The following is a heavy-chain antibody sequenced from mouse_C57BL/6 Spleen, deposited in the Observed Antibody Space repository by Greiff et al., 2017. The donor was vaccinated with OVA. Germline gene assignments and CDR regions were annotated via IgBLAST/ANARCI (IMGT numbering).Heavy chain of an antibody. CDR2: IDPENGDT. Sequence: VQLQQSGAELVRPGASVKLSCTASGFNIKDDYMHWVKQRPEQGLEWIGWIDPENGDTEYASKFQGKATITADTSSNTAYLQLSSLTSEDTAVYYCTTLYYYGSSYGGYWGQGTTLTVSS. CDR3: TTLYYYGSSYGGY. D-gene: IGHD1-1*01. J-gene: IGHJ2*01. CDR1: GFNIKDDY. V-gene: IGHV14-4*01.